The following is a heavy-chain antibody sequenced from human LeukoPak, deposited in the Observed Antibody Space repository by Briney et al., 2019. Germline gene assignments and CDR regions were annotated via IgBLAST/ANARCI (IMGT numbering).Heavy chain of an antibody. J-gene: IGHJ6*02. CDR1: GFTFGTYA. D-gene: IGHD6-19*01. CDR2: ISDSGVAT. V-gene: IGHV3-23*01. CDR3: AKLPGYSSGWRSGVDV. Sequence: GGSLRLSCAASGFTFGTYAMGWVRQAPGKGLEAVSVISDSGVATFYADSVKGRFTISRDNSKNTLYLQMNSLGAEDTAVYFCAKLPGYSSGWRSGVDVWGQGTTVTVSS.